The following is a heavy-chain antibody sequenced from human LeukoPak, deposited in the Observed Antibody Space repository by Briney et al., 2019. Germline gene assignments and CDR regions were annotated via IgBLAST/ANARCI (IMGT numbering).Heavy chain of an antibody. D-gene: IGHD3-22*01. CDR2: ISSSSYI. CDR1: GFTFSSYS. V-gene: IGHV3-21*01. Sequence: GGSLRLSCGVSGFTFSSYSMNWVRQAPGKGLEWVSSISSSSYIYNADSLKGRFTISRDNAKNSLYLQMHSLRAEDTAVYYCARSPYDSSGYYPYYFDYWGQGTLVTVSS. CDR3: ARSPYDSSGYYPYYFDY. J-gene: IGHJ4*02.